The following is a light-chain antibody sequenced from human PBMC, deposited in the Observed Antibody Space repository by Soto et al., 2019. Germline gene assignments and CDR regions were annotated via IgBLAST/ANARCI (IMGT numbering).Light chain of an antibody. CDR3: SSYTSNSTLV. CDR2: YVS. CDR1: SSDVGGYNF. J-gene: IGLJ2*01. Sequence: QSALTQPASVSGSPGQSIAISCTGTSSDVGGYNFVSWYQQHPGKAPELMIYYVSNRPSGVSNRFSGSKSGNTASLTISGLQAEDEAVYSCSSYTSNSTLVFGGGTKVTVL. V-gene: IGLV2-14*01.